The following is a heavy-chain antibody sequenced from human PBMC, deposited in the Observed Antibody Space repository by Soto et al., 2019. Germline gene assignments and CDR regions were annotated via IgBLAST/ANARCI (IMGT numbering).Heavy chain of an antibody. CDR2: IYYSGST. V-gene: IGHV4-59*01. CDR1: GGSISSYY. Sequence: SETLSLTCTVSGGSISSYYWSWIRQPPGKGLEWIGYIYYSGSTNYNPSLKSRVTISVDTSKNQFSLKLSSVTAADTAVYYCARFIEAVELYYYYYMDVWGKGTTVTVSS. D-gene: IGHD1-26*01. CDR3: ARFIEAVELYYYYYMDV. J-gene: IGHJ6*03.